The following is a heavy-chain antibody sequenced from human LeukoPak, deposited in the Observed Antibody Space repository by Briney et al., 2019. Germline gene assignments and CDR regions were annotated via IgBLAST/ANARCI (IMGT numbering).Heavy chain of an antibody. CDR1: GGSISSSSYY. D-gene: IGHD3-9*01. Sequence: SETLSLTCTVSGGSISSSSYYWGWIRQPPGKGLEWIGSIYYSGSTYYNPSLKSRVTISVDTSKNQFSLKLSSVTAADTAVYYCAREPYDILTGYGKNWFDPWGQGTLVTVSS. CDR3: AREPYDILTGYGKNWFDP. V-gene: IGHV4-39*07. CDR2: IYYSGST. J-gene: IGHJ5*02.